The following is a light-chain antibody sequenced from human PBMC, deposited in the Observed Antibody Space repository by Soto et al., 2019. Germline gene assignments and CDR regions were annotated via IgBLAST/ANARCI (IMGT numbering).Light chain of an antibody. Sequence: EIVMTQSPATLSVSPGERATLSCRASQSVSSNLAWYQQKPGQAPRLLIYGASTRAPGIPARFSGRGSGTEFTLTISSLQSEDFAVYYCQQYNNWPLGTFGQGTRLEIK. J-gene: IGKJ5*01. CDR2: GAS. V-gene: IGKV3-15*01. CDR1: QSVSSN. CDR3: QQYNNWPLGT.